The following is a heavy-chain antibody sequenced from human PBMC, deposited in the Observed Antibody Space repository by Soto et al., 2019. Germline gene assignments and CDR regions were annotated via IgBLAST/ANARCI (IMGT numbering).Heavy chain of an antibody. CDR2: IYYSGTT. CDR1: GGSINSDDHY. Sequence: SETLSLTCSVSGGSINSDDHYWTWIRQPPGKGLEWIGSIYYSGTTNYNPSLKSRITVSIDTSKNQFSLNLTSVTAADTALFYFSRQRRGPHSFPPWGQGAPVTVSS. D-gene: IGHD3-10*01. J-gene: IGHJ5*02. V-gene: IGHV4-30-4*01. CDR3: SRQRRGPHSFPP.